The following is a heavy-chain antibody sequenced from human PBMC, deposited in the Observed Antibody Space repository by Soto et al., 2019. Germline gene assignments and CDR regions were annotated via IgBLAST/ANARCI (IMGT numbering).Heavy chain of an antibody. CDR1: GYTPTELP. D-gene: IGHD3-10*01. Sequence: SVKVSCKVSGYTPTELPMHWVRQAPGKGLEWMGGFDPEDGETIYAQKFQGRVTMTEDTSTDTAYMELSSLRSEDTAVYYCATFGPDAFDIWGKGTMVTVSS. CDR2: FDPEDGET. V-gene: IGHV1-24*01. J-gene: IGHJ3*02. CDR3: ATFGPDAFDI.